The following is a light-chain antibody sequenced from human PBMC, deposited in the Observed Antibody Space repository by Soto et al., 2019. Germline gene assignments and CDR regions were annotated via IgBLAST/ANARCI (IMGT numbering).Light chain of an antibody. CDR3: QQRGNWPPT. CDR1: QSVSSY. CDR2: DAS. V-gene: IGKV3-11*01. Sequence: EIVLTQSPATLSLSPGERATLSCRASQSVSSYLAWYQQKPGQAPRLLIYDASNMDTGIPARFSGSGSGTDFTLTISSLEPEDFAVYYCQQRGNWPPTFGQGTKVEIK. J-gene: IGKJ1*01.